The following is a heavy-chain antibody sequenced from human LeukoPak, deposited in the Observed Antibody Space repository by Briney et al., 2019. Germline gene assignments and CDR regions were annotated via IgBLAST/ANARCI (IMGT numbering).Heavy chain of an antibody. CDR2: IYYSGST. J-gene: IGHJ6*02. D-gene: IGHD3-10*01. CDR3: ARSYGSGAGHYYYYGMDV. V-gene: IGHV4-59*01. CDR1: GGSISSYY. Sequence: SETLSLTRTVSGGSISSYYWSWIRQPPGKGLEWIGYIYYSGSTNYNPSLKSRVTISVDTSKNQFSLKLSSVTAADTAVYYCARSYGSGAGHYYYYGMDVWGQGTTVTVSS.